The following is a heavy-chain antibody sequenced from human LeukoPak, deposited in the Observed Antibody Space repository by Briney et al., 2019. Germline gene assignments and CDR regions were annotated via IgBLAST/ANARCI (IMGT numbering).Heavy chain of an antibody. CDR2: ISGSGGST. Sequence: GGSLRLSCAASGFTFSSYAMSWVRQAPGKGLEWVSAISGSGGSTYYADSVKGRFTISRDNSKNTLYLQMNSLRAEDTAVYYCATSEYDSSGYYWDYWGQGTLVTVSS. V-gene: IGHV3-23*01. D-gene: IGHD3-22*01. J-gene: IGHJ4*02. CDR3: ATSEYDSSGYYWDY. CDR1: GFTFSSYA.